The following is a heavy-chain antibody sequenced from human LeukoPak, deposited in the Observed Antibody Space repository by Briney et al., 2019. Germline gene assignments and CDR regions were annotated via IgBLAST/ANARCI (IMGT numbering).Heavy chain of an antibody. CDR2: IKQDGSEK. Sequence: HPGGSLRLSCAASGFTFSSYWMSWVRQAPGKGLEWVANIKQDGSEKYYVDSVKGRFTISRDNAKNSLYLQMNSLRAEDTAVYYCARATSRYNWNDAPGYWGQGTLVTVSS. D-gene: IGHD1-1*01. CDR1: GFTFSSYW. J-gene: IGHJ4*02. CDR3: ARATSRYNWNDAPGY. V-gene: IGHV3-7*01.